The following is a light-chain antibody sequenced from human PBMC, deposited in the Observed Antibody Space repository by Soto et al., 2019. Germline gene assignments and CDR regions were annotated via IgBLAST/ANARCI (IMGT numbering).Light chain of an antibody. Sequence: EIVMTQSPVTLSVSPGERATLSCRASQSVSSNLAWYQQKPGQAPRLLIYDASTRATGIPARFSGSGSGTEFTLTISSLQSEDFAIYYCQPYNNWPLTFGGGTKVDIK. CDR1: QSVSSN. V-gene: IGKV3-15*01. CDR3: QPYNNWPLT. J-gene: IGKJ4*01. CDR2: DAS.